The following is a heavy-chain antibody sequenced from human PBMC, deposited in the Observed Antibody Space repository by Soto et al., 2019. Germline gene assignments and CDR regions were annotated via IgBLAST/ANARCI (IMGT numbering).Heavy chain of an antibody. D-gene: IGHD6-13*01. J-gene: IGHJ4*02. CDR3: ARAAMGGSSWPFDY. CDR1: GGSISSSNW. CDR2: IYHSGST. V-gene: IGHV4-4*02. Sequence: QVQLQESGPGLVKPSGTLSLTCAVSGGSISSSNWWCWVRQPPGKGLEWVGEIYHSGSTNYNPSLKRPVTISVDKYKTQSTLKLSSVTAADTAVYYCARAAMGGSSWPFDYWGKGTLFTVSS.